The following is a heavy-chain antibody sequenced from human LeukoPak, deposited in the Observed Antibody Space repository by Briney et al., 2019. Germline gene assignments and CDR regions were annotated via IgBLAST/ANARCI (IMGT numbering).Heavy chain of an antibody. Sequence: GGSLRLSCAASGFTFDNYAMDWVRLVPGKGLQWVSEINWNGEDTMYADAVKGRFTISRDNTKNSLYLEMNSLRVEDTALYFCXXAKVGATDPFDFWGQGTLVTVSS. CDR2: INWNGEDT. J-gene: IGHJ4*02. CDR3: XXAKVGATDPFDF. D-gene: IGHD1-26*01. V-gene: IGHV3-9*01. CDR1: GFTFDNYA.